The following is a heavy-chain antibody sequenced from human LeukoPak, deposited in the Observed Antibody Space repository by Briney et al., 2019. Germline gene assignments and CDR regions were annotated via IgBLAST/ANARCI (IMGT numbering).Heavy chain of an antibody. CDR3: ARDPIYSSSFPGYDY. V-gene: IGHV1-2*06. D-gene: IGHD6-6*01. CDR2: INPNSGGT. CDR1: GYTFTGYY. J-gene: IGHJ4*02. Sequence: ASVKVSCKASGYTFTGYYMLWVRQAPGQGLEWMGRINPNSGGTSYAQKFQGRVTMTRGTSISTAYMELSRLRSDDTAVYYCARDPIYSSSFPGYDYWGQGTLVTVSS.